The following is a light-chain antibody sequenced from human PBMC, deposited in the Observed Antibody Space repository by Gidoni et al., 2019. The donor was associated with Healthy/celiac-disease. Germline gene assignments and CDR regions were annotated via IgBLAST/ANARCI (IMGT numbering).Light chain of an antibody. V-gene: IGKV3-15*01. J-gene: IGKJ2*01. Sequence: EIVMTQSPATLSVSPGESATLSCRASQSVSSNLAWYQQKPGQAPRLLLYGASTRATGIPARFSGSGSGTEFTLTISSLQSEDFAVYYCQQYNNWPLFGQXTKLEIK. CDR2: GAS. CDR3: QQYNNWPL. CDR1: QSVSSN.